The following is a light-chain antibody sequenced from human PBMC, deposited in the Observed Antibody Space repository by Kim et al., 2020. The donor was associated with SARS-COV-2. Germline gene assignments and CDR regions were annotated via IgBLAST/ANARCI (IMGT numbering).Light chain of an antibody. CDR1: QSVSSSY. J-gene: IGKJ2*01. Sequence: EIVLTQSPGTLSLSPGERATLSCRASQSVSSSYLDWYQQKPGQAPRLLIYGASSRATGIPDRFSGSGSGTDFTLTISRLEPEDFAVYYCQQYGSSPTFGQGTKLEI. CDR3: QQYGSSPT. CDR2: GAS. V-gene: IGKV3-20*01.